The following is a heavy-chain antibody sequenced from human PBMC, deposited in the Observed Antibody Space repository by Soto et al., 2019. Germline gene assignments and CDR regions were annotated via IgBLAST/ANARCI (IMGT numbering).Heavy chain of an antibody. CDR3: AKDRYRAEARRFDY. CDR1: GFTFSSYG. CDR2: ISYDGSNK. V-gene: IGHV3-30*18. D-gene: IGHD6-6*01. J-gene: IGHJ4*02. Sequence: PGGSLRLSCAASGFTFSSYGMHWVRQAPGKGLEWVAVISYDGSNKYYADSVKGRFTISRDNSKNTLYLQMNSLRAEDTAVYYCAKDRYRAEARRFDYWGQGTLVTVSS.